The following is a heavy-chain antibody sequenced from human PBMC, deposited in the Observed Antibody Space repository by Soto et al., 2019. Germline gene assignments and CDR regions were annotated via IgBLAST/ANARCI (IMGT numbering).Heavy chain of an antibody. CDR1: GFTFSSYA. CDR3: GGAASTVGTPYYSDY. Sequence: QVQLVESGGGVVQPGTSLRLSCAASGFTFSSYAMHWVRQAPGKGLEWVAVISYDGSNKYYAYSVKGRCTIYRDNSKSRLYLRMNCLRAEDTAVYYGGGAASTVGTPYYSDYWGQGTLVTVFS. CDR2: ISYDGSNK. D-gene: IGHD4-17*01. J-gene: IGHJ4*02. V-gene: IGHV3-30-3*01.